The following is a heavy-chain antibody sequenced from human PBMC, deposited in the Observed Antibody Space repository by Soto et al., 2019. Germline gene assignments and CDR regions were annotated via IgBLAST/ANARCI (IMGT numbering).Heavy chain of an antibody. J-gene: IGHJ4*02. CDR2: VTYDSSQK. D-gene: IGHD3-9*01. V-gene: IGHV3-30*18. Sequence: QVYLVESGGGVVQPGTSLRLSCTASGLSFFNYGFAWIRQAPGKGLEWVAVVTYDSSQKYYADSVKGRFTISRDNSKNTVYLQMDSLQHNDSALYYCGKAGGSELRYFDWPEVGVWGQGTLVTVSS. CDR1: GLSFFNYG. CDR3: GKAGGSELRYFDWPEVGV.